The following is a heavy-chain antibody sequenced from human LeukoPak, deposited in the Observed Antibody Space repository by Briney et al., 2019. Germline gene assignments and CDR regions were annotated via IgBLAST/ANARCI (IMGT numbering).Heavy chain of an antibody. V-gene: IGHV3-7*01. CDR2: INQDASEK. CDR1: GFTFSDYW. D-gene: IGHD2-21*01. CDR3: ARGGPIRSQFDSFDY. J-gene: IGHJ4*02. Sequence: PGGSLRLSCTASGFTFSDYWRSWVRQAPGKGLEWVANINQDASEKNYADSVKSRFIISRDNARNSLSLQMRRLRAEDTAVYYCARGGPIRSQFDSFDYWGQGTLVTVSS.